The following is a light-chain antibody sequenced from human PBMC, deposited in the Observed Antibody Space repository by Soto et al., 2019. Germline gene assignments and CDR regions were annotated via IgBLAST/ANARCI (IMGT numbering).Light chain of an antibody. J-gene: IGKJ2*01. CDR1: PSVGSSY. CDR2: GAS. Sequence: EIVLTQSPGTLSLSPGDRATLSCRASPSVGSSYLAWYQQKPGQAPRLRIYGASSRATGIPDRFSGSGSGTDFTLTISRLEPEDFAVYYCHQYGTSPYTFGQGTKLEIK. V-gene: IGKV3-20*01. CDR3: HQYGTSPYT.